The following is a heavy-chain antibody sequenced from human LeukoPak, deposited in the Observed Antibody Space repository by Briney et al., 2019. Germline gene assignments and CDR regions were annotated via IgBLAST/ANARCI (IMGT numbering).Heavy chain of an antibody. CDR1: GGSISGYY. CDR2: VYTSWST. Sequence: SETLSLTCSVSGGSISGYYWTWIRQPAGKGLEWIGRVYTSWSTHYNPSLKTRLTISVDTSKNQFSLKLGSVTAADTAVYYCARLITGTTTAFDIWGQGTMVTVSS. V-gene: IGHV4-4*07. CDR3: ARLITGTTTAFDI. J-gene: IGHJ3*02. D-gene: IGHD1-7*01.